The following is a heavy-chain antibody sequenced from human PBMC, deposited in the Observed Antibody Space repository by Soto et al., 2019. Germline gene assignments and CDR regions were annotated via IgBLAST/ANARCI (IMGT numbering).Heavy chain of an antibody. Sequence: QVQLVQPGPEVKMPGSSVKDSCKASGDTFDRFGFSWVRQAPGQGLGWMGGIIPLFNTRDYAQRFQGRITITADKSMTTVYMELSNLRSEDTAIYYCAGAWPRGTMIVADSENYAVDVWGQGTTVTVSS. CDR2: IIPLFNTR. V-gene: IGHV1-69*06. J-gene: IGHJ6*02. CDR3: AGAWPRGTMIVADSENYAVDV. CDR1: GDTFDRFG. D-gene: IGHD3-22*01.